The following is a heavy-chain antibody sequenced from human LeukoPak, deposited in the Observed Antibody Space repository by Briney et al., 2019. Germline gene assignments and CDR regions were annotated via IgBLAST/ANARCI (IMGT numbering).Heavy chain of an antibody. D-gene: IGHD2-15*01. CDR2: ISYSGST. CDR1: GGSISGYY. Sequence: SETLSLTCTVSGGSISGYYWSWIRQPPGKGLEWIGYISYSGSTNYNPSLKSRVTMSVDTSKNQFSLRLRSVTAADTAIYFCARTAGGYSHYYFDYRGQGTLVTVSS. CDR3: ARTAGGYSHYYFDY. V-gene: IGHV4-59*01. J-gene: IGHJ4*02.